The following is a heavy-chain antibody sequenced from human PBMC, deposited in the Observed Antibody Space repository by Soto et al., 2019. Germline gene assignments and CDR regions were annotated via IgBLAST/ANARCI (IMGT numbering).Heavy chain of an antibody. CDR3: ARGGVGYYDSSGYRNWFDP. V-gene: IGHV3-13*01. Sequence: GGSLRLSCAASGFTFSSYDMHWVRQATGKGLEWVSAIGTAGDTYYPGSVKGRFTISGENAKNSLYLQMNSLRAGDTAVYYCARGGVGYYDSSGYRNWFDPWGQGTLVTVSS. CDR1: GFTFSSYD. J-gene: IGHJ5*02. CDR2: IGTAGDT. D-gene: IGHD3-22*01.